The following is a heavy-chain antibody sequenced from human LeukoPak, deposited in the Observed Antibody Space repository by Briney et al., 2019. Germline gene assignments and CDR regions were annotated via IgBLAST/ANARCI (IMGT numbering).Heavy chain of an antibody. V-gene: IGHV3-9*01. J-gene: IGHJ4*02. D-gene: IGHD4-17*01. CDR3: AKVPDYGDERDY. Sequence: GRSLRLSCAASGLTFDDYAMHWVRQAPGKGLEWVSGISWNSGSIGYADSVKGRFTISRDNAKNSLYLQMNSLRAEDTALYYCAKVPDYGDERDYWGQGTLVTVSS. CDR2: ISWNSGSI. CDR1: GLTFDDYA.